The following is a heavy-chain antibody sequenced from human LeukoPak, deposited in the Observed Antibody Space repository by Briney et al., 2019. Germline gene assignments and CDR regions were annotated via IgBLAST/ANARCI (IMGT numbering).Heavy chain of an antibody. CDR3: ARGRRQYCSSTSCYRDYGMDV. V-gene: IGHV1-46*01. CDR2: INPSGGST. Sequence: ASVKVSCKASGYTFTSYDINWVRQAPGQGLEWMGIINPSGGSTSYAQKFQGRVTMTRDTSTSTVYMELSSLRSEDTAVYYCARGRRQYCSSTSCYRDYGMDVWGQGTTVTVSS. CDR1: GYTFTSYD. J-gene: IGHJ6*02. D-gene: IGHD2-2*02.